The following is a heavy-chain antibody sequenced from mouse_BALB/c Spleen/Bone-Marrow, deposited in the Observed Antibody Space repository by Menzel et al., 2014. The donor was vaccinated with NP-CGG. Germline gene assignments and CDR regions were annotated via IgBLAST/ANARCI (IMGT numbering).Heavy chain of an antibody. CDR2: IYTGGGYT. CDR1: GYTLTNYW. CDR3: ARRVTGVDN. J-gene: IGHJ2*01. Sequence: VQLQQSGAELVRPGTSVKISCKPSGYTLTNYWLGWVKQMTGPGIEWIGDIYTGGGYTNFYVQLMGMPPLTADTSSSTAYMQLSSLTSEDSAVYFCARRVTGVDNGGQGTPLTVSS. D-gene: IGHD2-13*01. V-gene: IGHV1-63*02.